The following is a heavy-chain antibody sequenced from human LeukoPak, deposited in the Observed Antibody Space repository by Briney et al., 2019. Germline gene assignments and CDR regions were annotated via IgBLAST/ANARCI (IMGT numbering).Heavy chain of an antibody. CDR3: ARAGGYEGNWFDP. Sequence: GGSLRLSCAASGFTFSSYWMHWVRQAPGKGLVWVSRINSDGSSTSYADSVKGRFTISRDDAKNTLYLQMNSLRAEDTAVYYCARAGGYEGNWFDPWGQGTLVTVSS. V-gene: IGHV3-74*01. CDR2: INSDGSST. D-gene: IGHD5-12*01. CDR1: GFTFSSYW. J-gene: IGHJ5*02.